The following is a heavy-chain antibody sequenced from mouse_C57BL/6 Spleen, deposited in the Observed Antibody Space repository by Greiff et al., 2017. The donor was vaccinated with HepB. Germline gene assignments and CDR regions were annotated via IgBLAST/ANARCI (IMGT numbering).Heavy chain of an antibody. CDR1: GFTFSSYT. V-gene: IGHV5-9*01. Sequence: EVKLMESGGGLVKPGGSLKLSCAASGFTFSSYTMSWVRQTPEKRLEWVATISGGGGNTYYPDSVKGRCTISRDNAKNTLYLQMSSLRSEDTALYYCASPANWDGYFDVWGTGTTVTVSS. CDR3: ASPANWDGYFDV. CDR2: ISGGGGNT. J-gene: IGHJ1*03. D-gene: IGHD4-1*01.